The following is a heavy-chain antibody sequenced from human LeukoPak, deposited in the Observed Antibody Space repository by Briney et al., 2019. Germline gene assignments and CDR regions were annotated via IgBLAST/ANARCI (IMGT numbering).Heavy chain of an antibody. V-gene: IGHV1-69*05. D-gene: IGHD2-15*01. CDR1: GGTFSSYA. Sequence: SVRVSCKASGGTFSSYALSWVRQAPGHGPEWMGGIIPIFGTPHYAQKFQGRVTITTDESTSTAYMELSSLRSEDTAVYYCARSPPSTELLHYIDYWGQGTLVTVSS. CDR3: ARSPPSTELLHYIDY. CDR2: IIPIFGTP. J-gene: IGHJ4*02.